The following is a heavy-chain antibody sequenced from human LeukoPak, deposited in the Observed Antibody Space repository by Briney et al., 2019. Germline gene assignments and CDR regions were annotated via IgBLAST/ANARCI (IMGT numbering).Heavy chain of an antibody. V-gene: IGHV4-34*01. CDR3: ARASVDFWSGYPAGFDY. CDR2: INHSGST. Sequence: GSLRLSCAASGFTFRSYAVHWIRQPPGKGLEWIGEINHSGSTNYNPSLKSRVTISVDTSKNQFSLKLSSVTAADTAVYYCARASVDFWSGYPAGFDYWGQGTLVTVSS. CDR1: GFTFRSYA. J-gene: IGHJ4*02. D-gene: IGHD3-3*01.